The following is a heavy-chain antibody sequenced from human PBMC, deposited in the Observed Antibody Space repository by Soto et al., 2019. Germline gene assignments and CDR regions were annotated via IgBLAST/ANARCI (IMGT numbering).Heavy chain of an antibody. V-gene: IGHV3-9*01. J-gene: IGHJ4*02. Sequence: PGGSLRLSCAASGFTFDDYAMHWVRQAPGKGLEWVSGISWNSGSIGYADSVKGRFTISRDNAKNSLYLQMNSLRAEDTALYYCAKVRIGRLWFDYWGQGTLVTVSS. CDR2: ISWNSGSI. CDR1: GFTFDDYA. D-gene: IGHD5-18*01. CDR3: AKVRIGRLWFDY.